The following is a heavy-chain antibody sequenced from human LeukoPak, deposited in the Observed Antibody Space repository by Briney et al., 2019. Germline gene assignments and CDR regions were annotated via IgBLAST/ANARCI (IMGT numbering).Heavy chain of an antibody. CDR1: GFPFSSYG. Sequence: GGSLRLSCTASGFPFSSYGMHWVRQAPGKGLVWVTVIWPDGSIKYYADSVKGRFTISRDNSKNTLYLQMNSLRAEDTAVYYCAKVLFGEPVPMTFDYWGQGTLVTVSS. D-gene: IGHD3-10*02. J-gene: IGHJ4*02. CDR3: AKVLFGEPVPMTFDY. V-gene: IGHV3-33*06. CDR2: IWPDGSIK.